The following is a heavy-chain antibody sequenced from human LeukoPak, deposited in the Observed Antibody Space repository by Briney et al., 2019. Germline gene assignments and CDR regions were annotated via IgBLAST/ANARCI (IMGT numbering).Heavy chain of an antibody. CDR2: VNPGSGGT. CDR1: GYTFTGYY. J-gene: IGHJ6*02. Sequence: ASVKVSCKASGYTFTGYYMHWVRQAPGQGLEWMGWVNPGSGGTTYAQIFEGRVTMTGDTSISTAYMELSRLTSDDTAVYYCALQPITLSIWGQGTTVTVSS. CDR3: ALQPITLSI. V-gene: IGHV1-2*02. D-gene: IGHD1-20*01.